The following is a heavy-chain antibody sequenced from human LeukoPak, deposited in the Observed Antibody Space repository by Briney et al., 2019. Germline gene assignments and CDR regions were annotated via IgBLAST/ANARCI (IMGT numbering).Heavy chain of an antibody. Sequence: NPGGSLRLSCAASGFTFSSYSMNWVRQAPGKGLEWVSSISSSSSYIYYADSVKGRFTISRDNAKNSLYLQMNSLRAEDTAVYYCARSSTILDAFDIWGQGTMVTVSS. CDR3: ARSSTILDAFDI. J-gene: IGHJ3*02. CDR1: GFTFSSYS. D-gene: IGHD2/OR15-2a*01. CDR2: ISSSSSYI. V-gene: IGHV3-21*01.